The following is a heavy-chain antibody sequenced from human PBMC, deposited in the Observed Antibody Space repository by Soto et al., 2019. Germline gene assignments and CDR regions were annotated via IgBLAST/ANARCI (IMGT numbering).Heavy chain of an antibody. Sequence: QVQLQESGPGLVKPSGILSITCAVSGDSISSNNWWSWVRQFPEKGLEWIGEIYHTGTTNYNPSLKGRVTISVDKSKNQFSLKLTSMTAADSAVYYCAKDYDGSDAPDTWGQGTMVTVSA. J-gene: IGHJ3*01. CDR2: IYHTGTT. CDR1: GDSISSNNW. V-gene: IGHV4-4*02. D-gene: IGHD3-22*01. CDR3: AKDYDGSDAPDT.